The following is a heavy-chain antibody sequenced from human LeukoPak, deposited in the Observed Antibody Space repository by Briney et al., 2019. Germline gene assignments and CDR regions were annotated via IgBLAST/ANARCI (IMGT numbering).Heavy chain of an antibody. CDR1: GFTLSNYA. CDR2: ISSSGTTI. V-gene: IGHV3-48*03. CDR3: ARETDSTLFDY. Sequence: GGSLRLSCAASGFTLSNYALSRVRQAPGKGLEWVSYISSSGTTIYYADSVKGRFTISRDNAKNSLYLQMNSLRAEDTAVYYCARETDSTLFDYWGQGTLVTVSS. D-gene: IGHD2-2*01. J-gene: IGHJ4*02.